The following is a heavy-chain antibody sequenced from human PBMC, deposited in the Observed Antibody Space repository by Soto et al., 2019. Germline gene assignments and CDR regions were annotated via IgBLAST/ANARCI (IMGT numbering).Heavy chain of an antibody. CDR1: GGSISSGGYY. CDR2: IYYSGST. D-gene: IGHD5-12*01. V-gene: IGHV4-31*03. Sequence: PSETLSLTCTVSGGSISSGGYYWSWIRQHPGKGLEWIGYIYYSGSTYYNPSLKSRVTISVDTSKNQFSLKLSSVTAADTAVYYCARVSSGYDYVVDYWRQGTLVTVSS. J-gene: IGHJ4*02. CDR3: ARVSSGYDYVVDY.